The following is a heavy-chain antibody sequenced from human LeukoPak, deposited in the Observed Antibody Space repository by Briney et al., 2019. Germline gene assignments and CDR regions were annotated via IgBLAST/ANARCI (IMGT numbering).Heavy chain of an antibody. V-gene: IGHV1-2*02. Sequence: ASVKVSCKASGYTFTGYNMHWVRQAPGQGLEWMGWINPNNGDTNYAQKFQGRVSMTRDTSISTAYLELSRLTSDDTVVYYCARGLFDVLTGSLNWFDPWGQGTLVTVSS. CDR1: GYTFTGYN. CDR3: ARGLFDVLTGSLNWFDP. D-gene: IGHD3-9*01. J-gene: IGHJ5*02. CDR2: INPNNGDT.